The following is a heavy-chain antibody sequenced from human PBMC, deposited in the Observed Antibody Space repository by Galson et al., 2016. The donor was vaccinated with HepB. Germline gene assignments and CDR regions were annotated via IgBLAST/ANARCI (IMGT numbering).Heavy chain of an antibody. J-gene: IGHJ4*02. CDR3: ARNRIAAAGDYYFDY. Sequence: SLRLSCAASGFSFNDYGMHWVRQTPGKGLEWVAVLWYDGSNEYYADSVKGRFSISRDTSNNTLYLQMNSLRAEDTAIYYCARNRIAAAGDYYFDYWGQGNLVTVSS. CDR2: LWYDGSNE. D-gene: IGHD6-13*01. V-gene: IGHV3-33*01. CDR1: GFSFNDYG.